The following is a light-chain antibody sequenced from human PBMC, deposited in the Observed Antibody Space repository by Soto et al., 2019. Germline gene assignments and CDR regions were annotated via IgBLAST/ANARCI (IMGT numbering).Light chain of an antibody. V-gene: IGKV1-12*01. CDR3: QQANSLPYT. CDR1: QGIRSW. CDR2: AAS. Sequence: DIQMTQSPSSVSASVGDRVTITCRASQGIRSWLAWYQQKPGKAPKLLIYAASSLQSGVQSRFSGSGSGTDFTLTITSLQPDDLATYYCQQANSLPYTFGQGTKLEIK. J-gene: IGKJ2*01.